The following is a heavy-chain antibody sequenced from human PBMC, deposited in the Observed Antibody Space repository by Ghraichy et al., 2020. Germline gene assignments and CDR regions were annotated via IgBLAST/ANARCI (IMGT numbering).Heavy chain of an antibody. V-gene: IGHV3-21*01. CDR2: ISSSSSYI. D-gene: IGHD6-19*01. Sequence: GGSLRLSCAASGFTFSSYSMNWVRQAPGKGLEWVSSISSSSSYIYYADSVKGRFTISRDNAKNSLYLQMNSLRAEDTAVYYCARDSLWKQWPTEHWGQGTLVTVSS. J-gene: IGHJ1*01. CDR3: ARDSLWKQWPTEH. CDR1: GFTFSSYS.